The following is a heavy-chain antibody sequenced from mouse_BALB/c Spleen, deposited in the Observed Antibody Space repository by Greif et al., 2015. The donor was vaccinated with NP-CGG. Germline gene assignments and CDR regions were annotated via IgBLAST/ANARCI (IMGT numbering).Heavy chain of an antibody. CDR1: GYTFTDYA. J-gene: IGHJ4*01. Sequence: VQLQQSGAELVRPGVSVKISCKGSGYTFTDYAMHWVKQSHAKSLEWIGVISTYYGDASYNQKFKGKATMTVDKSSSTAYMELARLTSEDSAIYYCARFWGYDGTSYAMDYWGQGTSVTVSS. D-gene: IGHD2-2*01. CDR3: ARFWGYDGTSYAMDY. CDR2: ISTYYGDA. V-gene: IGHV1S137*01.